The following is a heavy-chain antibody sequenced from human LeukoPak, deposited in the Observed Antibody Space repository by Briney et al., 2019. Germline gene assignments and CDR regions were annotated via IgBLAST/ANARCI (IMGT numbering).Heavy chain of an antibody. V-gene: IGHV1-2*06. Sequence: GASVKVSCKASGYTFTSYYMHWVRQAPGQGLEWVGQINPNSGGTNYAQKFQGRVTVTRDTSINTAYMELSRLTSDDTAVYYCARDGAAGCDSSGYPPYWGQGTLVTVSS. J-gene: IGHJ4*02. D-gene: IGHD3-22*01. CDR1: GYTFTSYY. CDR2: INPNSGGT. CDR3: ARDGAAGCDSSGYPPY.